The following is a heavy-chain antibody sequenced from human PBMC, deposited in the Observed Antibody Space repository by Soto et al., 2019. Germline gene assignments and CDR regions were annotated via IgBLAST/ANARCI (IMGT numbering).Heavy chain of an antibody. CDR3: ERDESGSSGWYPHLFDY. CDR1: GYTFTSYG. CDR2: ISAYNGNT. J-gene: IGHJ4*02. Sequence: ASVKVSFKASGYTFTSYGISWVRQAPGQGLEWMGWISAYNGNTNYAQKLQGRVTMTTDTSTSIAYMELRSLRSDDTAVYYCERDESGSSGWYPHLFDYWGQGTLVTVSS. D-gene: IGHD6-19*01. V-gene: IGHV1-18*01.